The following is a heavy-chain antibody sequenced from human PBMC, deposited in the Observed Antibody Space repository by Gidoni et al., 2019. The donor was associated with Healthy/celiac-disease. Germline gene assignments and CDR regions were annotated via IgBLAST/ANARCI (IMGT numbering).Heavy chain of an antibody. CDR2: IRSKANSYAT. V-gene: IGHV3-73*01. D-gene: IGHD2-2*01. Sequence: VGRIRSKANSYATAYAASVKGRFTISRDDSKNTTYLQMNSLKTEDTAVYYCRLVVPAATRDYWGQGTLVTVSS. CDR3: RLVVPAATRDY. J-gene: IGHJ4*02.